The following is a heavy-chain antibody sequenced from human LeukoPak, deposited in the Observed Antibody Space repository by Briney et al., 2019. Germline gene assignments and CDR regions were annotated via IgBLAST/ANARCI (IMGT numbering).Heavy chain of an antibody. D-gene: IGHD2-8*01. CDR3: ARGGAPNLADH. J-gene: IGHJ5*02. Sequence: PGGSLRLSCEVSGFTFSNSAMSWVRQTPGMGLEWVSIIYTDDSTYYADSVKGRFTISRDISRNALFLEMNNLRADDTAVYYCARGGAPNLADHWGQGTLVTVSS. CDR2: IYTDDST. CDR1: GFTFSNSA. V-gene: IGHV3-53*01.